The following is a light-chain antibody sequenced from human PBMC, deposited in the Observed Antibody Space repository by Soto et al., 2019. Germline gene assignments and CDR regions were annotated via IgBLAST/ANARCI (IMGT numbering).Light chain of an antibody. J-gene: IGKJ2*01. CDR3: QQSRNRPPMYT. Sequence: EIVLTQSPATLSLSPGEGATLSCRASQSVSGYLAWYQQKPGQSPRLLIYDASHRATGIPARFSGSGSGTDFTLTISSLEPEDFAVDYCQQSRNRPPMYTFGRGTKLEIK. CDR1: QSVSGY. V-gene: IGKV3-11*01. CDR2: DAS.